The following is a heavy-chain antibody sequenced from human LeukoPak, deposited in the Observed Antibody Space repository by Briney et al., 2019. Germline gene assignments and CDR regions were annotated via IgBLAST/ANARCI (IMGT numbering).Heavy chain of an antibody. CDR3: ATEVRKEQWLVFDY. J-gene: IGHJ4*02. CDR2: FDPEDGET. Sequence: EASVKVSCKVSGCTLTELSMHWVRQAPGKGPEWMGGFDPEDGETIYAQKFQGRVTMTEDTSTDTAYVELSSLRSEDTAVYYCATEVRKEQWLVFDYWGQGTLVTVSS. V-gene: IGHV1-24*01. CDR1: GCTLTELS. D-gene: IGHD6-19*01.